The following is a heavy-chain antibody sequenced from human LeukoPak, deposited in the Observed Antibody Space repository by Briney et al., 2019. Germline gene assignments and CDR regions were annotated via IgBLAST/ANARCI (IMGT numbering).Heavy chain of an antibody. CDR1: GFTFSSYS. Sequence: PGGSLRLSCAASGFTFSSYSMNWVRQAPGKGLEWVSSISSSSSYIYYADSVKGRFTISRDNAKNSLYLQMNSLRAEDTAVYYCAKPRASSSYYFDYWGQGTLVTVSS. V-gene: IGHV3-21*01. CDR2: ISSSSSYI. J-gene: IGHJ4*02. CDR3: AKPRASSSYYFDY. D-gene: IGHD6-6*01.